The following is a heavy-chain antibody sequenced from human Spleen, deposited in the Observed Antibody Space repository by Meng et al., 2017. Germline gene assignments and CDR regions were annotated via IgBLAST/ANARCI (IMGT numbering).Heavy chain of an antibody. CDR3: ARVLDHQLALDH. J-gene: IGHJ4*02. CDR1: GGSITSNSYY. Sequence: SETLSLTCTVSGGSITSNSYYWDWIRQPPGKGLEWIGSIYHSGSTYYNSSLKSRATISLDTSKNQFSLKLTSVTAADTALYYCARVLDHQLALDHWGQGTLVTVSS. CDR2: IYHSGST. D-gene: IGHD2-2*01. V-gene: IGHV4-39*07.